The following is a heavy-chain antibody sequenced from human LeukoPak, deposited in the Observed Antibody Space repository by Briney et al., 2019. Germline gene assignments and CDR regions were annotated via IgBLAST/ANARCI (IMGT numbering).Heavy chain of an antibody. CDR2: ISSSSSYI. Sequence: GGSLRLSCAASGFTFSSYSMNWVRQAPGKGLEWVSSISSSSSYIYYADSVKGRFTISRDNAKNSLYLQMNSLRAEDTAVYYCARGVTYYYDSSGYDYWGQGTLVTVSS. CDR3: ARGVTYYYDSSGYDY. CDR1: GFTFSSYS. D-gene: IGHD3-22*01. J-gene: IGHJ4*02. V-gene: IGHV3-21*04.